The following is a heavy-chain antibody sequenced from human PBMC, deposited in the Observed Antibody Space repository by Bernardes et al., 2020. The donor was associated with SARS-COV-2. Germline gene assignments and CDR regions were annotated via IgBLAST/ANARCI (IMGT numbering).Heavy chain of an antibody. CDR2: INPNSGGT. CDR3: ARDPTAVAVYYYYGMDV. CDR1: GYTFTGYY. D-gene: IGHD6-19*01. J-gene: IGHJ6*02. Sequence: ASVKVSCKASGYTFTGYYMHWVRQAPGQGLEWMGWINPNSGGTNYAQKFQGRVTMTRDTSISTAYMELSRLRSDDTAVYYCARDPTAVAVYYYYGMDVWGQGTLVTVSS. V-gene: IGHV1-2*02.